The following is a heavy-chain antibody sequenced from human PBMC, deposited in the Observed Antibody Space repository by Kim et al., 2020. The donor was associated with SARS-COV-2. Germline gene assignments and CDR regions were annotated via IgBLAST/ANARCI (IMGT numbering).Heavy chain of an antibody. Sequence: SETLSLTCAVYGGSFSGYYWSWIRQPPGKGLEWIGEINHSGSTNYNPSLKSRVTISVDTSKNQFSLKLSSVTAADTAVYYCAGNPYVWGSYRIDYWGQGT. D-gene: IGHD3-16*02. CDR2: INHSGST. J-gene: IGHJ4*02. V-gene: IGHV4-34*01. CDR3: AGNPYVWGSYRIDY. CDR1: GGSFSGYY.